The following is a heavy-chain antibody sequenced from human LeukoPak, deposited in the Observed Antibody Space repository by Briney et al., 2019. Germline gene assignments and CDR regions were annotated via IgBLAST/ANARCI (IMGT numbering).Heavy chain of an antibody. Sequence: SGGSLRLSCGASGFTVSSNYMSWVRQAPGKGLEWVSVIYSGGSTYYADSVKGRFTISRDNSKNTLYLQMNSLRAEDTAVYYCARDYYDSSGPFDYRGQGTLVTVSS. CDR2: IYSGGST. CDR1: GFTVSSNY. V-gene: IGHV3-66*02. CDR3: ARDYYDSSGPFDY. D-gene: IGHD3-22*01. J-gene: IGHJ4*02.